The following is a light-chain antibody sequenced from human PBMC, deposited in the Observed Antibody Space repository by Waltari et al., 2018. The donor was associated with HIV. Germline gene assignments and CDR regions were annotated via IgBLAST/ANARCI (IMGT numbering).Light chain of an antibody. CDR1: TGAVTSLNY. CDR2: NTN. Sequence: QTVVTQEPSLTVSPGETVTLTCASSTGAVTSLNYPNWFQQRPGQAPRALIYNTNNKHSGTPSRFSCSLPGGKAALTLSGAQPEDAADYFCLLYYAGTWVFGGGTKLTVL. J-gene: IGLJ3*02. V-gene: IGLV7-43*01. CDR3: LLYYAGTWV.